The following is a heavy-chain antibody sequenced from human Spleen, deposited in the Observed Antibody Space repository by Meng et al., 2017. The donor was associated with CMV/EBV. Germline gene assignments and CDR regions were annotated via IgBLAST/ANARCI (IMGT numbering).Heavy chain of an antibody. D-gene: IGHD6-6*01. Sequence: VYGGSFSGYYWSWIRQPPGKGLEWIGEINHSGSTNYNPSLKSRVTISVDTSKNQFSLKLSSVTAADAAVYYCARGRLAARPHYFDYWGQGTLVTVSS. V-gene: IGHV4-34*01. CDR2: INHSGST. J-gene: IGHJ4*02. CDR1: GGSFSGYY. CDR3: ARGRLAARPHYFDY.